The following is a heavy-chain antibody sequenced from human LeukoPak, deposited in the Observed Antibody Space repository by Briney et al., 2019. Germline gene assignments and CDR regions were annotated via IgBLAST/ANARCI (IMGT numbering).Heavy chain of an antibody. V-gene: IGHV3-48*04. Sequence: PGGSLRLSCAASGFTFSSYSMNWVRQAPGKGLERVSYISSSSSTIYYADSVKGRFTISRDNAKNSLYLQMNSLRAEDTAVYYCARDAPGDYDSWGPYYYYGMDVWGQGTTVTVSS. J-gene: IGHJ6*02. CDR1: GFTFSSYS. CDR2: ISSSSSTI. D-gene: IGHD3-22*01. CDR3: ARDAPGDYDSWGPYYYYGMDV.